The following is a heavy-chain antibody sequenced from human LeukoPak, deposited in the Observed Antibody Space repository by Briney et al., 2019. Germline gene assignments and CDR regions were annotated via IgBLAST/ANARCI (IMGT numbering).Heavy chain of an antibody. J-gene: IGHJ4*02. Sequence: GGSLRLSCAASGFTFTDYWMTWVRQVPGKGLEGWATIQRGGSESYYVDSVEGRFTISRENAKNSLYLQMDSLRVEDTAVYYCARVGTWELQRVFDYWGQGTLVTVSS. CDR3: ARVGTWELQRVFDY. D-gene: IGHD1-26*01. CDR1: GFTFTDYW. V-gene: IGHV3-7*01. CDR2: IQRGGSES.